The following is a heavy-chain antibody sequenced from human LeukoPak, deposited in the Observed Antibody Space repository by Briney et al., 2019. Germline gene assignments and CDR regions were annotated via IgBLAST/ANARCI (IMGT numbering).Heavy chain of an antibody. V-gene: IGHV3-74*01. CDR2: INSDGGST. D-gene: IGHD4-11*01. J-gene: IGHJ4*02. CDR1: GFTFSSYW. Sequence: PGGSLRLSCTASGFTFSSYWMHWVRQAPGKGLVWVSRINSDGGSTSYADSVKGRFTISRDNSKNTLYLQMNSLRAEDTAVYYCAKDMMTTPYYFDYWGQGTLVTVSS. CDR3: AKDMMTTPYYFDY.